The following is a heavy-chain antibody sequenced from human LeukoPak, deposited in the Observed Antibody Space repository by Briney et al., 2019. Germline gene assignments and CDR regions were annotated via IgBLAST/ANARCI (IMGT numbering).Heavy chain of an antibody. V-gene: IGHV3-53*01. CDR3: ARQAPWDAFDI. CDR2: IYSGGST. J-gene: IGHJ3*02. Sequence: GGSLRLSCAAPGFTVSSNYMSWVRQAPGKGLEWVSVIYSGGSTYYADSVKGRFTISRDNSKNTLYLQMNSLRAEDTAVYYCARQAPWDAFDIWGQGTMVTVSS. CDR1: GFTVSSNY.